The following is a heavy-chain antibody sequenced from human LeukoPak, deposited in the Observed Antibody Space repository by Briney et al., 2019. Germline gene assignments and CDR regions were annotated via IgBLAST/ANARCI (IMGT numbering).Heavy chain of an antibody. D-gene: IGHD5-12*01. CDR3: ARLYSGYDYSYFDY. CDR2: IGDSGVPT. J-gene: IGHJ4*02. CDR1: QFTFTSYA. V-gene: IGHV3-23*01. Sequence: GGSLRLSCAASQFTFTSYAMSWVRQAPGRGLEWVSSIGDSGVPTYYADSVKGRFTISRDNAKNSLYLQMNSLRAEDTAVYYCARLYSGYDYSYFDYWGQGTLVTVSS.